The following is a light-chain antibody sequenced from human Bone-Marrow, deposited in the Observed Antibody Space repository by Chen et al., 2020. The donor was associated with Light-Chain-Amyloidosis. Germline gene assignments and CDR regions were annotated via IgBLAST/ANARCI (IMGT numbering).Light chain of an antibody. CDR1: QDIITS. J-gene: IGKJ3*01. CDR2: DAS. V-gene: IGKV1-33*01. Sequence: DIQMTQSPSSLSASVGDRVIISCQVSQDIITSLNWFQLKPGKAPKLLIYDASNLQTGVPSRFTGSGSGTHFTLAISSLHPDDIATYYCHQYENLPFTFGPGTKVEMK. CDR3: HQYENLPFT.